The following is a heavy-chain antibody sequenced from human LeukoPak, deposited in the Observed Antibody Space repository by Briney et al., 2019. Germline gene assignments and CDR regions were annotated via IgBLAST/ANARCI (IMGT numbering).Heavy chain of an antibody. CDR1: GCSISSYY. Sequence: PSETLSLTCTVSGCSISSYYWSWILQPAGKGLEWIGRIYPSGSTNYNPSLKSRVTMSVDTSKNQFSLNLTSVTAADTAVYYCARVSGWQFDYWGQGTLVTVSS. CDR3: ARVSGWQFDY. J-gene: IGHJ4*02. V-gene: IGHV4-4*07. D-gene: IGHD6-19*01. CDR2: IYPSGST.